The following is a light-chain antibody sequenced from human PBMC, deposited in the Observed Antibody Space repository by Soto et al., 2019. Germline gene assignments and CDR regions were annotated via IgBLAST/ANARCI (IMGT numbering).Light chain of an antibody. V-gene: IGLV3-27*01. Sequence: SYELTQPSSVSVSPGQTARITCSGDVLAKKYARWFQQKPGQAPVLVIYKDSERPSGIPERFSGSSSGTTVTLTISGAQVEDEADYYCYSAADSVFGGGTKLTVL. CDR1: VLAKKY. CDR2: KDS. J-gene: IGLJ2*01. CDR3: YSAADSV.